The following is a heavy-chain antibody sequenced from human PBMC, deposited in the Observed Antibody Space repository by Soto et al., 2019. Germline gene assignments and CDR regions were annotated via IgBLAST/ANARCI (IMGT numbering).Heavy chain of an antibody. D-gene: IGHD5-12*01. J-gene: IGHJ3*02. CDR3: ARSLASRMNDGFDI. Sequence: GGSLRLSCAASGFALSDYYMSWIRQAPGKGLEWVSYSSSTTNYTNYADSVKGRFIISRDNVRNSLYLEMNSLRAEDAAVYYCARSLASRMNDGFDIWGQGTMVTVS. V-gene: IGHV3-11*06. CDR1: GFALSDYY. CDR2: SSSTTNYT.